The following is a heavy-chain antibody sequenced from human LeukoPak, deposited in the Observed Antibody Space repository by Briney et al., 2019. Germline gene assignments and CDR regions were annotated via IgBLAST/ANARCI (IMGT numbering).Heavy chain of an antibody. Sequence: ASVKVSCKASGYTFTGYYMHWVRQAPGQGLELMGCINPNSGGTNYAQKFQGRVTMTRDTSISTAYMELSRLRSDDTAVYYCARGPVYYDSSGARLDYWGQGTLVTVSS. CDR3: ARGPVYYDSSGARLDY. V-gene: IGHV1-2*02. J-gene: IGHJ4*02. D-gene: IGHD3-22*01. CDR1: GYTFTGYY. CDR2: INPNSGGT.